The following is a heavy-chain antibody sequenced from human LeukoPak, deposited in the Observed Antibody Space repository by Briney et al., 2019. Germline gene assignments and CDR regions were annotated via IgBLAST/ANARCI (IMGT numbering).Heavy chain of an antibody. J-gene: IGHJ5*02. V-gene: IGHV1-18*04. D-gene: IGHD3-3*01. Sequence: ASVKVSCKASGYTFTGYYIHWVRQAPGQELESMGWMSAYNGNTNYAQKLQGRVTMTTDTSTSTAYMELRSLRPDDTAVYYCARGSPKITIFGVVISYWFDPWGQGTLVTVSS. CDR1: GYTFTGYY. CDR3: ARGSPKITIFGVVISYWFDP. CDR2: MSAYNGNT.